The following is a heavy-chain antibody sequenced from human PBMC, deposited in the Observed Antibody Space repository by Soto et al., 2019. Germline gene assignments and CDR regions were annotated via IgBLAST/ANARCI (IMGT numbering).Heavy chain of an antibody. J-gene: IGHJ4*02. D-gene: IGHD4-17*01. Sequence: EVQLLESGGSLVQRGGSLRLSCAASGFNFRTYAMSWVRQAPGKGLEWVAAISGSGNKTYYADSVKGRFTISRDNSQDTLSLQMNSLRAGDTALYYCAKAIRLHFDSWGQGTLVTVSS. CDR3: AKAIRLHFDS. CDR1: GFNFRTYA. CDR2: ISGSGNKT. V-gene: IGHV3-23*01.